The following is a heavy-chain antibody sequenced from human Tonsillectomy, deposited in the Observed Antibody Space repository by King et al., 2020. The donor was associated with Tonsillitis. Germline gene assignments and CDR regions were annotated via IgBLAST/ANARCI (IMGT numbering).Heavy chain of an antibody. V-gene: IGHV4-34*01. D-gene: IGHD3-3*01. CDR2: INHSGST. J-gene: IGHJ4*02. CDR1: GESFSGYH. CDR3: ARGLYDSSGGSYTGGYYYFDL. Sequence: VQLQQWGTGLLKPSETLSLTCAVFGESFSGYHWTLIRQPPGKWLEWIVQINHSGSTHYNPSLKSPVAISVHGSQNQLSLELTSVTAADTAVYYCARGLYDSSGGSYTGGYYYFDLWGQGTLVIVSS.